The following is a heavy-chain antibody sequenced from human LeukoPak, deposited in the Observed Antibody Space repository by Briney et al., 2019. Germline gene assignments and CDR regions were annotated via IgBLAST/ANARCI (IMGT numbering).Heavy chain of an antibody. CDR2: ISGSGGST. CDR1: GFTLSNYA. J-gene: IGHJ5*01. V-gene: IGHV3-23*01. CDR3: AKGRYCNGGSCNDLFYNWFDS. D-gene: IGHD2-15*01. Sequence: AGSLRLSCAASGFTLSNYAMSWVRQAPRKGLEWVAAISGSGGSTYNADSVKGRFTISRDNSKNTLYLQMNILRAEDTAEYYCAKGRYCNGGSCNDLFYNWFDSWGQGTLVTVSS.